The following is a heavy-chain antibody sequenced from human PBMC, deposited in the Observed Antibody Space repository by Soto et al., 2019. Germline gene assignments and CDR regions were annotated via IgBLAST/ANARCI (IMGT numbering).Heavy chain of an antibody. D-gene: IGHD1-1*01. J-gene: IGHJ6*02. CDR3: ARFNWKYYYYGMDV. Sequence: QVQLVQSGAEVKKPGASVKVSCKASGYTFTSYDINWVRQATGQGLEWMGWMNPNSGNTGYAQKFQGRVTMTRNTSISTAYMELSSLRSEDTAVYYCARFNWKYYYYGMDVWGQGTTVTVSS. CDR2: MNPNSGNT. CDR1: GYTFTSYD. V-gene: IGHV1-8*01.